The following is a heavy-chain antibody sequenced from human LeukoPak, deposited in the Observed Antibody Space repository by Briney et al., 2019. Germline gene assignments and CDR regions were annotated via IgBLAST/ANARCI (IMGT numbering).Heavy chain of an antibody. CDR2: FYYSGST. Sequence: SETLSLTCTVSGGSVSSGRYYWSWIRQPPGKGLEWIGYFYYSGSTNYNPSLKTRVTISVDASKNQFSLRVSSVTAADTAVYYCARKRTGDQGYYFDYWGQGTLVTVSS. CDR1: GGSVSSGRYY. V-gene: IGHV4-61*01. J-gene: IGHJ4*02. CDR3: ARKRTGDQGYYFDY. D-gene: IGHD1-1*01.